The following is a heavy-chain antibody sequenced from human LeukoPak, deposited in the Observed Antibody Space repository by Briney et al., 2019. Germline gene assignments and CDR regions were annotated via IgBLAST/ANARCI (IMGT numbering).Heavy chain of an antibody. V-gene: IGHV1-2*02. CDR2: ISPTSGDT. J-gene: IGHJ4*02. D-gene: IGHD1-7*01. CDR3: VRDALNWNYDY. CDR1: GYTFTDHF. Sequence: ASVKVSCKASGYTFTDHFMHWVRQAPGQGLEWMGWISPTSGDTRYAQNFQGRVTMTRDTSISTAYMELSRLRSDDTAVYYCVRDALNWNYDYWGQGTLVAVSS.